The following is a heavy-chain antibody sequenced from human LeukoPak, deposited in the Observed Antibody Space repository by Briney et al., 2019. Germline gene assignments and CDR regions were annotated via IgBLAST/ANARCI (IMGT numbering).Heavy chain of an antibody. D-gene: IGHD1-26*01. CDR2: ITWDGSRT. J-gene: IGHJ6*03. V-gene: IGHV3-43D*03. CDR3: ARSKPDHYYYMGV. Sequence: GGSLRLSCADSGFTFDDYVFHGVRQAPGKGLEWVSLITWDGSRTYYANSVKGRFTVSRDNSKNFLYLQMNSLRTEDTALYYCARSKPDHYYYMGVWGKGTTVNVSS. CDR1: GFTFDDYV.